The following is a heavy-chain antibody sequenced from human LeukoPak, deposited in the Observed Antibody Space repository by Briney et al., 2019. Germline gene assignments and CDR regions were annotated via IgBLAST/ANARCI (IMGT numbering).Heavy chain of an antibody. V-gene: IGHV3-23*01. CDR1: EFTFSSYA. D-gene: IGHD1-14*01. Sequence: GGSLRLSCAASEFTFSSYAMNWVRQAPGKGLEWVSAINGGGSSTYYADSVKGRFTISRDKSKNTLYLQMNSLRAEDTAVYYCAKPARTDYVDYWGQGTLVTVSS. CDR3: AKPARTDYVDY. J-gene: IGHJ4*02. CDR2: INGGGSST.